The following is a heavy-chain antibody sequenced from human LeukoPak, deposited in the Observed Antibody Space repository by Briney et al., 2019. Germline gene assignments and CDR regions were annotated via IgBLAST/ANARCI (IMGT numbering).Heavy chain of an antibody. J-gene: IGHJ5*02. CDR3: ARERDGDHNWFDP. CDR1: GGSFSGYY. Sequence: SETLSLTCAVYGGSFSGYYWSWIRQPPGKGLEWIGSIYYSGSTYYNPSLKSRVTISVDTSKNQFSLKLSSVTAADTAVYYCARERDGDHNWFDPWGQGTLVTVSS. CDR2: IYYSGST. V-gene: IGHV4-34*01. D-gene: IGHD4-17*01.